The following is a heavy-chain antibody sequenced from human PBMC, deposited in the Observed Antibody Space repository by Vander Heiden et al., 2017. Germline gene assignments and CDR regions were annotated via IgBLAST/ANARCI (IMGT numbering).Heavy chain of an antibody. J-gene: IGHJ2*01. D-gene: IGHD3-10*01. CDR2: IYYSGST. CDR3: ARDRGRRPPYWYFDL. Sequence: QVQLPESRPGLVKPSETLSLTCTVSGGSISSYYWSWIRQPPGKGLEWIGYIYYSGSTNYNPSLKSRVTISVDTSKNQVSLKLSSVTAAETAVYYCARDRGRRPPYWYFDLWGRGTLVTVFS. CDR1: GGSISSYY. V-gene: IGHV4-59*01.